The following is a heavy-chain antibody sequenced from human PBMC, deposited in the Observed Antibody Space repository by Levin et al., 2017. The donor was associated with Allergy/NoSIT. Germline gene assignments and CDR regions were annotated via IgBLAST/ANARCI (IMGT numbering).Heavy chain of an antibody. CDR3: ASLNTYYDFWSGYLDY. CDR1: GFTFSSYW. J-gene: IGHJ4*02. Sequence: GGSLRLSCAASGFTFSSYWMSWVRQAPGKGLEWVANIKQDGSEKYYVDSVKGRFTISRDNAKNSLYLQMNSLRAEDTAVYYCASLNTYYDFWSGYLDYWGQGTLVTVSS. V-gene: IGHV3-7*01. D-gene: IGHD3-3*01. CDR2: IKQDGSEK.